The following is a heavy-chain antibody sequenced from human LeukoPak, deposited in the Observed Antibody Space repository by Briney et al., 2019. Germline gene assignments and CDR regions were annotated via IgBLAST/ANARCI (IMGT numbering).Heavy chain of an antibody. J-gene: IGHJ3*02. V-gene: IGHV3-64D*06. CDR2: ISRNGGST. D-gene: IGHD4/OR15-4a*01. CDR1: GFTFNSYP. Sequence: QPGGSLRLSCSASGFTFNSYPVHWVRQDPGKGLEYVSGISRNGGSTYYADSVKGRFTISRDNSKNTLYLQMSSLRAEDTAVYYCVKESGFMVAPNSAFDIWGQGTMVTVSS. CDR3: VKESGFMVAPNSAFDI.